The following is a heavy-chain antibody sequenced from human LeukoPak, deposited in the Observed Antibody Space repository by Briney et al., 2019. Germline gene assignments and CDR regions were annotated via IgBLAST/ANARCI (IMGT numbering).Heavy chain of an antibody. CDR3: ATTYYDFWSGFSWFDP. Sequence: PSETLSLTCAVYGGSFSGYYWSWIRQPPGKGLEWIGCIYNSGTTKYNPSLKSRVTISVDTSKNQFSLKLSSVTAADTAVYYCATTYYDFWSGFSWFDPWGQGTLVTVSS. CDR2: IYNSGTT. V-gene: IGHV4-34*01. J-gene: IGHJ5*02. D-gene: IGHD3-3*01. CDR1: GGSFSGYY.